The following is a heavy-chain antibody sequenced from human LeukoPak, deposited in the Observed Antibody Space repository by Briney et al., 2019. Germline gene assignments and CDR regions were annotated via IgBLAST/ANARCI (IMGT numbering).Heavy chain of an antibody. CDR3: ARVRSSSWGNWFDP. J-gene: IGHJ5*02. D-gene: IGHD6-13*01. CDR1: GFTVSSNY. CDR2: IYSGGST. V-gene: IGHV3-53*01. Sequence: GGSLRLSCAASGFTVSSNYMSWVRQAPGKGLEWVSVIYSGGSTYYADSVKGRFTISRDNSKNTLYLQMNSLRAEDTAVYYCARVRSSSWGNWFDPWGQGTLVTVSS.